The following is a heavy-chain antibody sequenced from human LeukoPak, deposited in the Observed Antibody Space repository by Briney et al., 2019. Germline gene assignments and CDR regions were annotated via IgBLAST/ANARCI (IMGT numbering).Heavy chain of an antibody. CDR2: IRYDGSNK. J-gene: IGHJ3*02. V-gene: IGHV3-30*02. CDR1: GFTFSSYG. D-gene: IGHD3-10*01. Sequence: GGSLRLSCAASGFTFSSYGMHWVRQAPGKGLEWVAFIRYDGSNKYYADSVKGRFTISRDNAKNSLYLQMNSLRAEDTAVYYCAKDGSDHYGSGSYSTTWAFDIWGQGTMVTVSS. CDR3: AKDGSDHYGSGSYSTTWAFDI.